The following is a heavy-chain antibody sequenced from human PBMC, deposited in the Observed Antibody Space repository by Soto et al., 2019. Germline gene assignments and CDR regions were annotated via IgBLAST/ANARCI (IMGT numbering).Heavy chain of an antibody. CDR1: GGPFSDCY. V-gene: IGHV4-34*01. J-gene: IGHJ5*02. D-gene: IGHD2-15*01. Sequence: SETXSLTCAFYGGPFSDCYWSWIRQPPGKGLEWIGEINHSGGTNYNPSLKSRVTILADTSKNHLSLKLSSVTAADTAVYYCARGRSSHWDMTWFDPWGQGTLVTVSS. CDR3: ARGRSSHWDMTWFDP. CDR2: INHSGGT.